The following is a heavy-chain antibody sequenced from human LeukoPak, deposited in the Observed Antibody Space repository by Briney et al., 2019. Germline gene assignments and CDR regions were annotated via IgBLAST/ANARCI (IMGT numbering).Heavy chain of an antibody. CDR1: GYTSTNFD. V-gene: IGHV1-8*01. J-gene: IGHJ6*04. Sequence: ASVKVSCKASGYTSTNFDINWVRQATGQGLEWMGWMNLNSGRTGYRQEFQGRVTMTTNTSITTAYMELSSLRSEDTAVYYCATADASVVRGVISGMDVWGKGTTVTVSS. CDR2: MNLNSGRT. CDR3: ATADASVVRGVISGMDV. D-gene: IGHD3-10*01.